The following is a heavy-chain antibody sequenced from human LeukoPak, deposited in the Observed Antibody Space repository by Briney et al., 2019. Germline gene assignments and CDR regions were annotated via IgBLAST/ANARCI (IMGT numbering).Heavy chain of an antibody. CDR3: AKDWDDYYGSGSTFDY. CDR1: GFTFSSYG. Sequence: PGGSLRLSCAASGFTFSSYGMHWVRQAPGKGLEWVAFIRYDGSNKYYADSVKGRITISRDNSKNTLYLQMNRLRTEDTAVYYGAKDWDDYYGSGSTFDYWGQGTQVTVSS. J-gene: IGHJ4*02. V-gene: IGHV3-30*02. CDR2: IRYDGSNK. D-gene: IGHD3-10*01.